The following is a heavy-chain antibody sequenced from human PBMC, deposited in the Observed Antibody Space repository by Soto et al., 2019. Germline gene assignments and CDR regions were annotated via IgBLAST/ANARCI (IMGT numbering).Heavy chain of an antibody. CDR1: GYTLTSYG. J-gene: IGHJ6*02. D-gene: IGHD2-15*01. V-gene: IGHV1-18*01. CDR2: ISAYSGKT. CDR3: ARDEGYCSGGSCYQFYYYGMDV. Sequence: ASVKVSCKTSGYTLTSYGISWVRQAPGQRLEWMGWISAYSGKTNYAQKFQGRLTMTTDTSTSTSYMELRSLRSDDTAVYYCARDEGYCSGGSCYQFYYYGMDVWGQGTTVTVSS.